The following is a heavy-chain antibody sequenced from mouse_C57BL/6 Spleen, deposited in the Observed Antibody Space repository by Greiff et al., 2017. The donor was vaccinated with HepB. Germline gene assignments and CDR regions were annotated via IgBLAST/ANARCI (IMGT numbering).Heavy chain of an antibody. Sequence: EVQLQQSGAELVRPGASVKLSCTASGFNIKDYYMHWVKQRPEQGLEWIGRIDPEDGDTEYAPKFQGKATMTADTSSNTAYLQLSSPTSEDTAVFDCTRCNWDYAMDYWGQGTSVTVSS. CDR3: TRCNWDYAMDY. V-gene: IGHV14-1*01. J-gene: IGHJ4*01. CDR1: GFNIKDYY. CDR2: IDPEDGDT. D-gene: IGHD4-1*01.